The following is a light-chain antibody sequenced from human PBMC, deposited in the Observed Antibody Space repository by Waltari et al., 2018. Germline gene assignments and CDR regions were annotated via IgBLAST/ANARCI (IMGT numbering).Light chain of an antibody. CDR2: GVS. V-gene: IGLV2-14*03. Sequence: HSALTQPASVSGSPGQPLTIPCPGSSTDLGGYFFVSWYQQQPGKAPKLIIYGVSNRPSGVSDRFSGSKSDNTASLTISGLQTQDEADYYCSSYSSTTTRVLFGGGTRLTVL. CDR1: STDLGGYFF. CDR3: SSYSSTTTRVL. J-gene: IGLJ2*01.